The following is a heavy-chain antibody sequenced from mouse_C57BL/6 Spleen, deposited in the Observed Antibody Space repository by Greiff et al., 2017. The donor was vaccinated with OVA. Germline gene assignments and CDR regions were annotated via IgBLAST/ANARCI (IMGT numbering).Heavy chain of an antibody. D-gene: IGHD1-1*01. V-gene: IGHV1-64*01. CDR3: AREERGSTVVATPYAMDY. CDR1: GYTFTSYW. Sequence: QVQLQQPGAELVKPGASVKLSCKASGYTFTSYWMHWVKQRPGQGLEWIGMIHPNSGSTNSNEKFKSKATLTVDKSSSTAYMQLSSLTSQDSAVYYCAREERGSTVVATPYAMDYWGQGTSVTVSS. J-gene: IGHJ4*01. CDR2: IHPNSGST.